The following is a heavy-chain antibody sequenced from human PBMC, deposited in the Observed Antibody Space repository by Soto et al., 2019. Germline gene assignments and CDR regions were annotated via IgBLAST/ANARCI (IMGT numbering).Heavy chain of an antibody. V-gene: IGHV3-9*01. CDR1: GFTFDDYA. D-gene: IGHD3-10*01. J-gene: IGHJ4*02. Sequence: EVQLVESGGGLVQPGRSLRLSCTASGFTFDDYAMHWVRQAPGKGLECVSGISWNSGSIGYADSVKGRFTISRDNAKNSLYLQMNSLRTEDTALYYCAKDMTGYYGSGSLFDYWGQGTLVTVSS. CDR3: AKDMTGYYGSGSLFDY. CDR2: ISWNSGSI.